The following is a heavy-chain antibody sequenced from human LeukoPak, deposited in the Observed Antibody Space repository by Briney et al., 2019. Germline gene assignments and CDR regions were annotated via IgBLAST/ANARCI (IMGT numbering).Heavy chain of an antibody. CDR3: ARDPPGGRGDY. D-gene: IGHD3-16*01. V-gene: IGHV1-69*04. J-gene: IGHJ4*02. CDR2: IIPILGIA. Sequence: SVKVSCKASGGTFSSYAISWVRQAPGQGLEWMGRIIPILGIANYAQKFQGRVTITADKSTSTAYMELSSLRSEGTAVYYCARDPPGGRGDYWGQGTLVTVSS. CDR1: GGTFSSYA.